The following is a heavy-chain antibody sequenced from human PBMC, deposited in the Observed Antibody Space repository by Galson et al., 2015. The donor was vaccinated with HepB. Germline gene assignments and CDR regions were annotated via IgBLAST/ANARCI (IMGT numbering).Heavy chain of an antibody. Sequence: SVKVSCKASGYTFSTYSITWVRQAPGQGLEWMGWISPYNRDTNYARKVKGRVTMTIDTFTDTAYMELRSLRSDDTAVYYCARGALVGVVGCSQNNWFDPWGQGTLVTVSA. CDR3: ARGALVGVVGCSQNNWFDP. D-gene: IGHD2-15*01. J-gene: IGHJ5*02. CDR2: ISPYNRDT. V-gene: IGHV1-18*01. CDR1: GYTFSTYS.